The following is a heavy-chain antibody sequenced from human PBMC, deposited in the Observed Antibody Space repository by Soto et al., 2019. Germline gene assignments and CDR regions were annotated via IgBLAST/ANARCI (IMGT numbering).Heavy chain of an antibody. CDR1: GFTFSSYW. Sequence: EVQLVESGGGLVQPGGSLRLSCAASGFTFSSYWMSWVRQAPGKGLEWVANIKKDGSEKYYVDSVKGRFTISRDNAKNSLYLQMNSLRAEDTAVYYGARDGYDWDYDYYMDVWGKGTKVTVSS. CDR3: ARDGYDWDYDYYMDV. J-gene: IGHJ6*03. V-gene: IGHV3-7*01. D-gene: IGHD1-1*01. CDR2: IKKDGSEK.